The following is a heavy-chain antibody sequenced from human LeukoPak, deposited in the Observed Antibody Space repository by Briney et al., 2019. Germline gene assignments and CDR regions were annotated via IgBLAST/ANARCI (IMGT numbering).Heavy chain of an antibody. D-gene: IGHD6-13*01. CDR2: IYHSGST. CDR3: ARDRPVQYSSSWYVSWFDP. CDR1: GYSISSGHY. J-gene: IGHJ5*02. Sequence: PSETLSLTCTVSGYSISSGHYWGWIRQPPGKGLEWIGSIYHSGSTYYNPSLKSRVTISVDTSKNQFSLKLSSVTAADTAVYYCARDRPVQYSSSWYVSWFDPWGQGTLVTVSS. V-gene: IGHV4-38-2*02.